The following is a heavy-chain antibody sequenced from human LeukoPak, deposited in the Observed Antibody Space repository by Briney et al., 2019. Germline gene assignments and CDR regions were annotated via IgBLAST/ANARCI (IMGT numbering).Heavy chain of an antibody. CDR2: IKGDGSEK. Sequence: GGSLRLSCAASGFTFSTYWMAWVRQAPGKGLEWVANIKGDGSEKYHGDSVTGRFTISRDNAKNSLYLQMNSLRAEDTAVYYCAKFSAPCGGDCPRDYWGQGTLVTVSS. D-gene: IGHD2-21*02. CDR1: GFTFSTYW. V-gene: IGHV3-7*01. J-gene: IGHJ4*02. CDR3: AKFSAPCGGDCPRDY.